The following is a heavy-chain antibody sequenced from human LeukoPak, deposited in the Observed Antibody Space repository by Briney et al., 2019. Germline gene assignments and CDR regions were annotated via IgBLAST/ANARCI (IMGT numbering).Heavy chain of an antibody. J-gene: IGHJ4*02. CDR1: GFTFSSYA. V-gene: IGHV3-23*01. CDR2: ISGSGGST. CDR3: AKDRAPTLAYCGGDCYSDY. D-gene: IGHD2-21*02. Sequence: GGSLRLSCAASGFTFSSYAMSWVRQASGKGPEWVSAISGSGGSTYYADSVKGRFTISRDNSKNTLYLQMNSLRAEDTAVYYCAKDRAPTLAYCGGDCYSDYWGQGTLVTVSS.